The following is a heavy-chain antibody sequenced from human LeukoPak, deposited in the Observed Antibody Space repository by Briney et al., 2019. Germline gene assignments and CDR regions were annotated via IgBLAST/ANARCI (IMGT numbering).Heavy chain of an antibody. V-gene: IGHV3-30-3*01. CDR2: MSDDGSEK. D-gene: IGHD2-15*01. CDR1: GFTLSRFA. Sequence: GGSLRLSCTSSGFTLSRFAMHWVRQAPGKGLEWLGHMSDDGSEKHYVDSVRGRFTISRDPSKNTLCLEMTSLRTEDTAVYYCAREADSGYYRTVDYWGQGTMVTVS. J-gene: IGHJ4*02. CDR3: AREADSGYYRTVDY.